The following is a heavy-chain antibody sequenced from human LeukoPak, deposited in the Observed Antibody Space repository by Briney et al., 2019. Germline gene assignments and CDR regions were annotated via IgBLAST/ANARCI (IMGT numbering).Heavy chain of an antibody. CDR2: INHSGST. Sequence: PSETLSLTCAVYGGSFSGYYWSWIRQPPGKGLEWIGEINHSGSTNYNPSLKSRVTISVDTSENQFSLKLSSVTAADTAAYYCARTGGSFYFYYYMDVWGKGTTVTVSS. CDR3: ARTGGSFYFYYYMDV. D-gene: IGHD1-26*01. J-gene: IGHJ6*03. CDR1: GGSFSGYY. V-gene: IGHV4-34*01.